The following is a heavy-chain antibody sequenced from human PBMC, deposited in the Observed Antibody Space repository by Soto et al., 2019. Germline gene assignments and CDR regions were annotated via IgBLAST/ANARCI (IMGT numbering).Heavy chain of an antibody. Sequence: QVQLVQSGAEVKNPGASVKVSCKTSGYTFTKYGVGWVRQAPGQGLEWMGWISGSSGNANYAEKVQGRITLTTDTSTSTAYIDLRSLRSDDTAVYYCAREMAGLGGEYDYWGQGTLVTVSS. CDR1: GYTFTKYG. V-gene: IGHV1-18*01. D-gene: IGHD3-16*01. J-gene: IGHJ4*02. CDR2: ISGSSGNA. CDR3: AREMAGLGGEYDY.